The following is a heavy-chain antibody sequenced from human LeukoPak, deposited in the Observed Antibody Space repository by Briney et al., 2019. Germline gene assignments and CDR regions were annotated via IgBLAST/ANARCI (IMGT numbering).Heavy chain of an antibody. Sequence: GGSLRLSCAASGFTFSSYAMSWVRQAPGKGLEWVSAISGSGGSTYYADSVKGRFTISRDNSKNTLYLQMNSLRAEDTAVYYCAKVSLEPENQIAVAGPTYFDYWGQGTLVTVSS. D-gene: IGHD6-19*01. CDR2: ISGSGGST. V-gene: IGHV3-23*01. CDR3: AKVSLEPENQIAVAGPTYFDY. J-gene: IGHJ4*02. CDR1: GFTFSSYA.